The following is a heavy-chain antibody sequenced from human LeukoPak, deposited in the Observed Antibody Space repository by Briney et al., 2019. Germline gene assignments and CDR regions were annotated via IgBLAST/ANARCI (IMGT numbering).Heavy chain of an antibody. CDR3: ATVLLREIAVALDY. CDR2: FDPEDGET. Sequence: GASVKVSCKVSGYTLTELSMHWVRQAPGKGLEWMGGFDPEDGETIYAQKFRGRVTMTEDTSTDTAYMELSSLRSEDTAVYYCATVLLREIAVALDYWGQGTLVTVSS. V-gene: IGHV1-24*01. CDR1: GYTLTELS. D-gene: IGHD6-19*01. J-gene: IGHJ4*02.